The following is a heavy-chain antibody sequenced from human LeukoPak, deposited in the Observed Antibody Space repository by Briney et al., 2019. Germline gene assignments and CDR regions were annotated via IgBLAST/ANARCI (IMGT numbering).Heavy chain of an antibody. CDR1: GYTFTGYY. J-gene: IGHJ6*03. CDR2: INPNSGGT. V-gene: IGHV1-2*02. CDR3: ARDEQPNGRFYYYMDV. D-gene: IGHD6-13*01. Sequence: GASVKVSCKASGYTFTGYYMHWVRQAPGQGLEWMGWINPNSGGTNYAQKFQGRVTMTRDTSISTAYMELSRLRSDDTAVYYCARDEQPNGRFYYYMDVWGKGTTVTVSS.